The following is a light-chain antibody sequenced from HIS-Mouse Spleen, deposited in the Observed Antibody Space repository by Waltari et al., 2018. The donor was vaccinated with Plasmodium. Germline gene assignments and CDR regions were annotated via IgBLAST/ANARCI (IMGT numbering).Light chain of an antibody. J-gene: IGKJ2*01. CDR3: QQYNNWPPYT. CDR1: QSVSSN. V-gene: IGKV3-15*01. Sequence: EIVMTQSPATLSVSPGERATLSCRASQSVSSNLAWYQQKTGQAPRLLIYGASNRATGIPARFRGSGSGTEFTLTISSMQSEDCAVYYCQQYNNWPPYTFGQGTKLEIK. CDR2: GAS.